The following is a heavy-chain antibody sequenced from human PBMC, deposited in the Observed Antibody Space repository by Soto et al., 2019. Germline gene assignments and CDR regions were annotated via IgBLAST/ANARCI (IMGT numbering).Heavy chain of an antibody. CDR2: IRSKANSYAT. D-gene: IGHD1-26*01. V-gene: IGHV3-73*01. CDR3: RAYSGDLENYFDY. Sequence: GGSLRLSSAASGFTFSGSAMQWVRQASGKGLEWVGRIRSKANSYATAYAASVKGRFTISRDDSKNTAYLQMNSLKTEDTAVYYCRAYSGDLENYFDYWGQGTLVPVSS. J-gene: IGHJ4*02. CDR1: GFTFSGSA.